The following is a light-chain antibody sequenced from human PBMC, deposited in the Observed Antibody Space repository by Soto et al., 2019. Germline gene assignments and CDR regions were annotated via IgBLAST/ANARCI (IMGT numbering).Light chain of an antibody. CDR1: QRISND. V-gene: IGKV3-15*01. J-gene: IGKJ5*01. Sequence: EIVMTQSPATLSVSPGERVILSCRASQRISNDLAWYQQKAGQAPRLLIYDTSTRATGIPARFSGSGSGTEFTLTISSLQSEDFAVYYCQQYNNWPPITFGQGTRLEIK. CDR3: QQYNNWPPIT. CDR2: DTS.